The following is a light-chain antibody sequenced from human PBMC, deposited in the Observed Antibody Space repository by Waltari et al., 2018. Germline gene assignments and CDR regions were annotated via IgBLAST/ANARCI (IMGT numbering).Light chain of an antibody. V-gene: IGKV3-15*01. CDR3: HQYSNWPLT. Sequence: EIVMTQSPATLSMSPGERATLSYRASQSISSKLAWYQHKPGQAPRLLINGASTRATGIPARFSGSGSGTEFTLTISSLQSEDLADYYCHQYSNWPLTFGGGTKVEIK. J-gene: IGKJ4*01. CDR1: QSISSK. CDR2: GAS.